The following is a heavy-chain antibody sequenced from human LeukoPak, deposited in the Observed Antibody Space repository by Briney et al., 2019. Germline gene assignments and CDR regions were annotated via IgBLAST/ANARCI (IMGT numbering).Heavy chain of an antibody. D-gene: IGHD3-10*01. Sequence: GGSLRLSCAASGFTFSSYSMNWVRQAPGKGLEWVSSISSSSSYIYYADSVKGRFTISRDNAMNSLYLQMNSLRAEDTAVYYCARDLGVRGVIDWFDPWGQGTLVTVSS. CDR3: ARDLGVRGVIDWFDP. V-gene: IGHV3-21*01. CDR1: GFTFSSYS. J-gene: IGHJ5*02. CDR2: ISSSSSYI.